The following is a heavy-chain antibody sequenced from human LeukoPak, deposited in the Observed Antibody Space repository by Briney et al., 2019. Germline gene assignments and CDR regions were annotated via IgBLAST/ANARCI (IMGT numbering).Heavy chain of an antibody. CDR1: GFTFNNYA. CDR2: ISGSGGST. CDR3: AKGRVTMIVVVGFDY. J-gene: IGHJ4*02. V-gene: IGHV3-23*01. D-gene: IGHD3-22*01. Sequence: PGGSLRLSCAASGFTFNNYAMSWVRQAPGKGLEWVSAISGSGGSTYYADSVKGRFTISRDNSKNTLYLQMNSLRAEDTAVYYCAKGRVTMIVVVGFDYWGQGTLVTVSS.